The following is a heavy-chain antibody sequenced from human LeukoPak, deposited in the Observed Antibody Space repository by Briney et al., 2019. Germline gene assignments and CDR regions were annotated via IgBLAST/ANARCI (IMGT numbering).Heavy chain of an antibody. CDR3: ARDMVRGVDY. J-gene: IGHJ4*02. D-gene: IGHD3-10*01. CDR2: ISAYNGDT. Sequence: GASVKVPCKASGYTFSSYGFNWVRQAPGQGLEWMGWISAYNGDTNYAQKLQGRVTMTTDTSTSTAYMELRSLRSDDTAVYYCARDMVRGVDYWGQGTLVTVSS. V-gene: IGHV1-18*04. CDR1: GYTFSSYG.